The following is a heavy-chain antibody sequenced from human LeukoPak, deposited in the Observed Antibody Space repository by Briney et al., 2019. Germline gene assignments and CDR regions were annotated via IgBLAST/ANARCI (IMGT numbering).Heavy chain of an antibody. CDR1: GFTFSSYG. CDR3: ARDPSFSGYPYYYYYYMDV. Sequence: GGSLRLSCAASGFTFSSYGMHWVRQAPGKGLEWVAFIRYDGSNKYYADSVKGRFTISRDNSKNTLYLQMNSLRAEDTAVYYCARDPSFSGYPYYYYYYMDVWGQGTTVTVSS. V-gene: IGHV3-30*02. CDR2: IRYDGSNK. D-gene: IGHD3-22*01. J-gene: IGHJ6*03.